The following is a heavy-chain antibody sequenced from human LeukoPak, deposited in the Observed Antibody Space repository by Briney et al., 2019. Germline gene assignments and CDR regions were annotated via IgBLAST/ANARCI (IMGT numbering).Heavy chain of an antibody. V-gene: IGHV1-8*01. D-gene: IGHD6-19*01. CDR2: MNPNSGNT. Sequence: ASVKVSCKASGYTFTSYDINWVRQATGQGLEWMGWMNPNSGNTGYAQKFQGRVTMTRNTSINTAYMELSSLRSEDTAVYYCARGRIDSSGWFGRNDAFDIWGQGTMVTVSS. CDR3: ARGRIDSSGWFGRNDAFDI. J-gene: IGHJ3*02. CDR1: GYTFTSYD.